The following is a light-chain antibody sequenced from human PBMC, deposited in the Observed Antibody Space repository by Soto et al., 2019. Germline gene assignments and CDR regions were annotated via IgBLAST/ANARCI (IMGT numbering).Light chain of an antibody. V-gene: IGLV1-44*01. Sequence: QAVLTQPPSASGTPGQRVTISCSGSSSNIGSNTVNWYQQLPGTAPKLLIYSNNQRPSGVPDRFSGSKSGSSASLDTSRLQSEDETDYYCAAWDASLNAEVFATGTKVTVL. CDR2: SNN. CDR1: SSNIGSNT. J-gene: IGLJ1*01. CDR3: AAWDASLNAEV.